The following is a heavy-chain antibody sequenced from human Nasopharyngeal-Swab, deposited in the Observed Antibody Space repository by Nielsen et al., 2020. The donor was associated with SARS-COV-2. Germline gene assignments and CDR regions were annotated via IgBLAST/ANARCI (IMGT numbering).Heavy chain of an antibody. V-gene: IGHV3-23*01. Sequence: GESLKISCAATGSTFRRCSMSWVRQAPGKGLEWVSAISASGSSTYYADSVKGRFTISRHNSQNTLYLQMSSLRVEDTAVYYCAKESGSYLYYYYGMDVWGQGTTVTVSS. CDR3: AKESGSYLYYYYGMDV. J-gene: IGHJ6*02. D-gene: IGHD1-26*01. CDR2: ISASGSST. CDR1: GSTFRRCS.